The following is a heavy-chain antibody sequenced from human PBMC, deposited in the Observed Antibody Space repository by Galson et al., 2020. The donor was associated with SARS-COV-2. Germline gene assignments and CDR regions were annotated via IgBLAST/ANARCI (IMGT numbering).Heavy chain of an antibody. Sequence: GGSLRLSCAASGFTFSSYAMSWVRQAPGKGLEWVSAISGSGGSTYYADSVKGRFTISRDNSKNTLYLQMNSLRAEDTAVYYCAKDQGITVTTHLFDYWGQGTLVTVSS. V-gene: IGHV3-23*01. CDR2: ISGSGGST. CDR1: GFTFSSYA. CDR3: AKDQGITVTTHLFDY. D-gene: IGHD4-17*01. J-gene: IGHJ4*02.